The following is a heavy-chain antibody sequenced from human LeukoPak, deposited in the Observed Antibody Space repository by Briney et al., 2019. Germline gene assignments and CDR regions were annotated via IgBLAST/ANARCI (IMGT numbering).Heavy chain of an antibody. V-gene: IGHV4-59*08. D-gene: IGHD6-6*01. J-gene: IGHJ4*02. CDR1: GGSISSYY. CDR2: IYYTGST. CDR3: ARHRAYSSSSPFDY. Sequence: SETLSLTCTVSGGSISSYYWSWIRQPPGKGLECIGYIYYTGSTNYNPSLKSRVTMFVDMSKNQFSLRLSSVTAADTAVYYCARHRAYSSSSPFDYWGQGTLVTVSS.